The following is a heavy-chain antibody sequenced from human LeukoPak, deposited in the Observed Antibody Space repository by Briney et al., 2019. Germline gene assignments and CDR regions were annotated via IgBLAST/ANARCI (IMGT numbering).Heavy chain of an antibody. D-gene: IGHD3-9*01. CDR2: INHSGST. Sequence: PSETLSLTCAVYGGSFSGYYWSWIRQPPGKGLEWIGEINHSGSTNYNPSLKSRVTISVDTSKNQFSLKLSSVTAADTAVYYCARRLLRYFDWLLQGTNFDYWGQGTLVTVSS. CDR1: GGSFSGYY. V-gene: IGHV4-34*01. J-gene: IGHJ4*02. CDR3: ARRLLRYFDWLLQGTNFDY.